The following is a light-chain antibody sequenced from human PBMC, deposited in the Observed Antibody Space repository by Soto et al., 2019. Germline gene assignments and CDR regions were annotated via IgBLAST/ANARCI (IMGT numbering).Light chain of an antibody. V-gene: IGLV1-47*01. Sequence: QSVLTQPPSASGTPGQRVTISCSGSSSNIGSNYVYWYQQLPGTAPKLLIYRNNQRPSGVPDRFYGSKSGTSASLAISGLRSDDEADYYCAAWDDSLSCVVFGGGTQLPVL. CDR2: RNN. CDR1: SSNIGSNY. J-gene: IGLJ2*01. CDR3: AAWDDSLSCVV.